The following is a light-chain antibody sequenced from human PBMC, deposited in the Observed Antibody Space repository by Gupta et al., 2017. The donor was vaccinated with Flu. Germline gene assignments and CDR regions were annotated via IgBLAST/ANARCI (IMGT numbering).Light chain of an antibody. V-gene: IGLV2-14*03. CDR1: SSDIGGYDS. Sequence: QSALTQPASASGSPGQSITISCTGTSSDIGGYDSVSWYQQHPGKVPKVMIYDVSIRPSGISNRFSGSKSDNTASLTISGLQAEDEADYYCSSFTTSSTLVFGGGTKLTVL. CDR3: SSFTTSSTLV. CDR2: DVS. J-gene: IGLJ2*01.